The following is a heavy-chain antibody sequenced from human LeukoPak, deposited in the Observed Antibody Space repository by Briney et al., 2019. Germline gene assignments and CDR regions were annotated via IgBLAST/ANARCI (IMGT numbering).Heavy chain of an antibody. D-gene: IGHD3-22*01. V-gene: IGHV1-69*04. CDR1: GGTFSSYA. Sequence: GASVKVSCKASGGTFSSYAISWVRQAPGQGLEWMGRIIPILGIANYAQKFQGRVTITADKSTSTAYMELSSLRSEDTAVYYCARDHYYDSSVAFDIWGQGTMVTVSS. CDR3: ARDHYYDSSVAFDI. J-gene: IGHJ3*02. CDR2: IIPILGIA.